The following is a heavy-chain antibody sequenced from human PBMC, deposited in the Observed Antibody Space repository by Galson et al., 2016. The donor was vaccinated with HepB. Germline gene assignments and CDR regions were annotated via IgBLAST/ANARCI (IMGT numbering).Heavy chain of an antibody. CDR2: ISGSSGIT. J-gene: IGHJ4*02. V-gene: IGHV3-23*01. CDR1: GFTLNDHA. CDR3: ARSFGRTSSLFVDS. Sequence: SLRLSCAASGFTLNDHAMSWVRQATGTGLEWVSGISGSSGITFYADSVEGRFIISRDTSKNILCLHMNSLRVEDTAMYFCARSFGRTSSLFVDSWGQGTLVTVSS. D-gene: IGHD3-3*01.